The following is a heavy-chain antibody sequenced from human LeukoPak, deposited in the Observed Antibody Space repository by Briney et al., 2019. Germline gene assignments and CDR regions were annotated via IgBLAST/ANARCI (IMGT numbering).Heavy chain of an antibody. CDR3: GTLLSNRPFDY. V-gene: IGHV1-2*02. CDR1: GYTFTGYY. CDR2: IYPNSGAT. D-gene: IGHD1-14*01. J-gene: IGHJ4*02. Sequence: ASVKVSCKASGYTFTGYYMHWVRQAPGRGLEWMGYIYPNSGATKYAQKFQGRVTMTRDTSISTAYTELSGLRSDDTTVYCCGTLLSNRPFDYWGQGSLVTVSS.